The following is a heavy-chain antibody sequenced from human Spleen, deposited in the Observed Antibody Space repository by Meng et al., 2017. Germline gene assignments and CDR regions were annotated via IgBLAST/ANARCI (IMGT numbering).Heavy chain of an antibody. V-gene: IGHV4-31*03. CDR1: GDSFTGGNHY. CDR3: TRLPGLHYFDT. Sequence: SETLSPTCTVSGDSFTGGNHYWGWIRQHPGKGLEWIANIYHTGSTYYNSSLKSCATISVDTSKRQFSLRLTSVTAADTAIYYGTRLPGLHYFDTWGQGTMVTVSS. J-gene: IGHJ4*02. CDR2: IYHTGST.